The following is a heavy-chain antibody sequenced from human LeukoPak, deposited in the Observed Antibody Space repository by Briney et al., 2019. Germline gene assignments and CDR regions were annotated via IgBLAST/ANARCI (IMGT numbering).Heavy chain of an antibody. Sequence: SETLSLTCTVSGGSISSGGYYWSWIRQPPGKGLEWIGEINHSGSTNYNPSLKSRVTISVDTSKNQFSLKLSSVTAADTAVYYCARGGSTVINFDYWGQGTLVTVSS. CDR3: ARGGSTVINFDY. V-gene: IGHV4-39*07. J-gene: IGHJ4*02. CDR2: INHSGST. D-gene: IGHD4-17*01. CDR1: GGSISSGGYY.